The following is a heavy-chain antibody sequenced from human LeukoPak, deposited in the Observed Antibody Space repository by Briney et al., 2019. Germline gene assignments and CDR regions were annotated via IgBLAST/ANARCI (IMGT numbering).Heavy chain of an antibody. D-gene: IGHD3-22*01. CDR2: IRYDGNSN. CDR3: AKEEVISGNHGVYFDY. V-gene: IGHV3-30*02. J-gene: IGHJ4*02. CDR1: GFTFRSYG. Sequence: GGSLRLSCAASGFTFRSYGMHWVRQAPGKGLEWVAFIRYDGNSNYYADSVKGRFIISRDNSRSTLYLQMNSLRAEDTAVYYCAKEEVISGNHGVYFDYWGQGTLVTVSS.